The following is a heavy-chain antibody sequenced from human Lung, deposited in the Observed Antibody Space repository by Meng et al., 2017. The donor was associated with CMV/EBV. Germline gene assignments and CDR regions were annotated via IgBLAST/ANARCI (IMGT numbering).Heavy chain of an antibody. CDR2: INSDGSRT. CDR1: GFTFSSYW. D-gene: IGHD2-15*01. CDR3: ARDSQVGAAPFDY. Sequence: GGSXRLXXAASGFTFSSYWMHWVRQAPGKGLVWVSRINSDGSRTSYADSVKGRFTISRDNAKNTLYLQMNSLRAEDTAVYYCARDSQVGAAPFDYWGQGTXVTVSS. V-gene: IGHV3-74*01. J-gene: IGHJ4*02.